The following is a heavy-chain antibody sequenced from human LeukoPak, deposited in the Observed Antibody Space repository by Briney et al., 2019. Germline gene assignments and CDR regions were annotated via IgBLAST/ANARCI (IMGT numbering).Heavy chain of an antibody. CDR3: AGSWLPDYGDYEPLDY. J-gene: IGHJ4*02. D-gene: IGHD4-17*01. CDR2: INAGNGNT. Sequence: GASVKVSCTASGYTFTSYAMHWVRQAPGQRLEWMGWINAGNGNTKYSQKFQGRVTITRDTSASTAYMELSSLRSEDTAVYYCAGSWLPDYGDYEPLDYWGQGTLVTVSS. CDR1: GYTFTSYA. V-gene: IGHV1-3*01.